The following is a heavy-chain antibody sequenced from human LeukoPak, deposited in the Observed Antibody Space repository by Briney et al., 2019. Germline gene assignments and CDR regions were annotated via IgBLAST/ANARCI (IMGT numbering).Heavy chain of an antibody. D-gene: IGHD6-13*01. J-gene: IGHJ3*02. CDR3: ARGSKTLIAAAGTDDAFDI. V-gene: IGHV3-13*01. Sequence: PGGSLRLSCAASGFTFSSYDMHWVRQATGKGLEWVSAIGTAGDTYYPGSVKGRFTISRENAKNSLYLQMNSLRAGDTAVYYCARGSKTLIAAAGTDDAFDIWGQGTMVTASS. CDR1: GFTFSSYD. CDR2: IGTAGDT.